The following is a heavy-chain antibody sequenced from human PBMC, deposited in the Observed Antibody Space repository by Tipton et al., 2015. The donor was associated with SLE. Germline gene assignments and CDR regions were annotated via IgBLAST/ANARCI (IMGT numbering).Heavy chain of an antibody. J-gene: IGHJ4*02. Sequence: QLVQSGGGLVKPGGSLRLSCAASGFTFSGYTMNWVRQAPGKGLEWVSSISSSSSYIYYADSVKGRFTISRDNSKNAVFLQVNSLRAEDTAVYYCARDRFGSETYFDYWGQGTLVTVSS. D-gene: IGHD3-10*01. V-gene: IGHV3-21*01. CDR3: ARDRFGSETYFDY. CDR1: GFTFSGYT. CDR2: ISSSSSYI.